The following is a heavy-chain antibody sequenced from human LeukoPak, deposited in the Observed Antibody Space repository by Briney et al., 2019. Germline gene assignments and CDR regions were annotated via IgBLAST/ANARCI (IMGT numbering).Heavy chain of an antibody. J-gene: IGHJ4*02. Sequence: ETLSLTCTVSGGSISSYYWSWIRQPPGKGLEWIGYIYNSGSTNYNPSLKSRVTILVDTSKNQYSLKLSSVTAADTAVYYCARALRGYSYGPFDYWGQGTLVTVSS. CDR3: ARALRGYSYGPFDY. D-gene: IGHD5-18*01. V-gene: IGHV4-59*01. CDR2: IYNSGST. CDR1: GGSISSYY.